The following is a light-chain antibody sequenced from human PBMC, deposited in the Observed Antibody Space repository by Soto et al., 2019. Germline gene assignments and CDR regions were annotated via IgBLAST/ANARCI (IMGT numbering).Light chain of an antibody. Sequence: QLVLTQPPSVSGAPGQRVAISCAGTSSNIGAGYDVHWYQHLPGTAPKLHIFGNINRPLGVPDRFSGSKSGTSASLAITGLQAEDEGDYYCQTYDTGVSGSIFGGGTKVTVL. J-gene: IGLJ2*01. CDR3: QTYDTGVSGSI. CDR2: GNI. V-gene: IGLV1-40*01. CDR1: SSNIGAGYD.